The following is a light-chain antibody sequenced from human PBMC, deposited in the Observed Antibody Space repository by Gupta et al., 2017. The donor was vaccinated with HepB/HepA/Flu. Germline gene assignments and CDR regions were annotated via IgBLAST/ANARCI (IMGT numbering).Light chain of an antibody. V-gene: IGKV3-15*01. CDR2: DAS. CDR3: QQYNSWPIT. Sequence: EIVMTQSPATLSVSPGERATPSCRASQSISANLGWFQQKPGQAPRPLIYDASIRASGVPARFSGSGSGTEFTLTISSLQSEDFAIYYCQQYNSWPITFGQGTRLEIK. CDR1: QSISAN. J-gene: IGKJ5*01.